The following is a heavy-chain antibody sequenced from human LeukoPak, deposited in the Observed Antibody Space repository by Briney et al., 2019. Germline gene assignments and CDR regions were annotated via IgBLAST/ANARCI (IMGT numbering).Heavy chain of an antibody. D-gene: IGHD3-22*01. CDR3: ARPWSADSSGYYYYY. CDR1: GVTFSSYA. CDR2: IIPIFGTA. J-gene: IGHJ4*02. V-gene: IGHV1-69*13. Sequence: SVKVSCKASGVTFSSYAISWVRQAPGQGLEWMGGIIPIFGTANYAQKFQGRVTITADESTSTAYMELSSLRSEDTAVYYCARPWSADSSGYYYYYWGQGTLVTVSS.